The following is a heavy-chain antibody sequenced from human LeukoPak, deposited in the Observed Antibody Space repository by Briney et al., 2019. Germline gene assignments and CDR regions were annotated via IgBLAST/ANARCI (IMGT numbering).Heavy chain of an antibody. V-gene: IGHV3-23*01. D-gene: IGHD2-15*01. CDR1: GFTLSSYA. CDR2: ISVSGNT. J-gene: IGHJ4*02. Sequence: GGSLRLSCAASGFTLSSYAMSWVRQAPGKGLEWVSAISVSGNTYHADSVKGRFTISRDSYKNTLYLQMNSLRAEDAAVYYCAKAPVTTCSGAYCYPFDYWGQGTLVTVSS. CDR3: AKAPVTTCSGAYCYPFDY.